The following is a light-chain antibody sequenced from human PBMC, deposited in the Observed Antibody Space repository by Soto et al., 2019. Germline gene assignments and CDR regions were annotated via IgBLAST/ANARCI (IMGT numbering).Light chain of an antibody. Sequence: EIMVTQSPATLSVSPGGRDTLSCRASQSIGDTLAWYQQKPGQAPRLLIYGASSRVTGFPARFSGSGSGTDFTLTISRLQSDDFEVYYCQQYDNWPWTFGQGTKVDIK. CDR1: QSIGDT. J-gene: IGKJ1*01. CDR2: GAS. V-gene: IGKV3-15*01. CDR3: QQYDNWPWT.